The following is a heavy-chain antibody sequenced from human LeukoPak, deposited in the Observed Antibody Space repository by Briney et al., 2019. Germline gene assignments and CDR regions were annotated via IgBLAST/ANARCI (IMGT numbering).Heavy chain of an antibody. Sequence: GGSLRLSCAASGFTFSSYSMNWVRQAPGKGLEWVSSISSSSSYIYYADSVKGRFTISRDNAKNSLYLQMNSLRAEDTAVYYCARGPYSSSWYNPPDYWGQGTLVTVSS. J-gene: IGHJ4*02. CDR1: GFTFSSYS. CDR2: ISSSSSYI. D-gene: IGHD6-13*01. CDR3: ARGPYSSSWYNPPDY. V-gene: IGHV3-21*01.